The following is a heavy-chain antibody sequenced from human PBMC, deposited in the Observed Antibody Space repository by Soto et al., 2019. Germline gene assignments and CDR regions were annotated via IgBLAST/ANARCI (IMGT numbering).Heavy chain of an antibody. J-gene: IGHJ4*02. CDR1: GGSISSSNW. CDR3: ARQTDDSSGYWPMDY. CDR2: IYHSGST. D-gene: IGHD3-22*01. Sequence: QVQLQESGPGLVKPSGTLSLTCAVSGGSISSSNWWSWVRQPPGKGLEWIGEIYHSGSTNYNPSLTRRVTIXXDXSXXPFSLKLSSVTAADKAVYYCARQTDDSSGYWPMDYWGQGTLVTVSS. V-gene: IGHV4-4*02.